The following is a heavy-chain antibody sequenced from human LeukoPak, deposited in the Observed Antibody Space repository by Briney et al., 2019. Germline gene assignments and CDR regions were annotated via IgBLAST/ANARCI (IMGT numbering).Heavy chain of an antibody. CDR1: GYSFTSYW. J-gene: IGHJ4*02. V-gene: IGHV5-51*01. D-gene: IGHD3-22*01. CDR3: ALTYYYDSSAPRYFDY. CDR2: IYPGDSDT. Sequence: GESLKISCQGSGYSFTSYWIGWVRQMPGKGLEWMGIIYPGDSDTRYSPSFQGQVTISADKSISTAYLQWNSLKALDTAMYYCALTYYYDSSAPRYFDYWGQGTLVTVSS.